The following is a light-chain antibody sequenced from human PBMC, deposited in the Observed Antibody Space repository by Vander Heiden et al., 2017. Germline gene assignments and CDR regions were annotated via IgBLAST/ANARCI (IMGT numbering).Light chain of an antibody. V-gene: IGKV4-1*01. J-gene: IGKJ3*01. CDR1: QNIIHDLDNFKNY. Sequence: IVMTQAPDSLAAVLGEEPTINYTSTQNIIHDLDNFKNYLAWYQQKPGQPPKLLLYWSSTRQSGVPDRFSGGGSGTDFALTISSLQAEDVAVYYCQQYYVTPYTFGPGTKLEIK. CDR2: WSS. CDR3: QQYYVTPYT.